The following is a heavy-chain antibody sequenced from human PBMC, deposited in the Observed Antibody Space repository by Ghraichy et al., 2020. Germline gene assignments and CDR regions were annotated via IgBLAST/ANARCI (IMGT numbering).Heavy chain of an antibody. Sequence: SETLSLTCTVSGGSINSADYYWTWIRQPPGKGLEWIGYIYYSGSTYYSPSLKSRVIMVLDTSKNQFSLKLSSVTAADTAVYYCARKHRSNYYFDYWGQGTLVTVSS. D-gene: IGHD4-11*01. CDR1: GGSINSADYY. V-gene: IGHV4-30-4*01. CDR3: ARKHRSNYYFDY. CDR2: IYYSGST. J-gene: IGHJ4*02.